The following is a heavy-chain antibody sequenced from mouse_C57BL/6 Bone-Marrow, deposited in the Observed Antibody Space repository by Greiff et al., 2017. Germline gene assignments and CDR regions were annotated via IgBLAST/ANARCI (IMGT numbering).Heavy chain of an antibody. CDR2: IYPSDSET. V-gene: IGHV1-61*01. CDR1: GYTFTSYW. D-gene: IGHD1-1*01. Sequence: VKLQQPGAELVRPGSSVKLSCKASGYTFTSYWMDWVKQRPGQGLEWIGNIYPSDSETHYNQKFKDKAPLTVDKSSSTAYMQRSSLTSEDSAVYDCSLERFAYAMDYWGQGTSVTVSS. J-gene: IGHJ4*01. CDR3: SLERFAYAMDY.